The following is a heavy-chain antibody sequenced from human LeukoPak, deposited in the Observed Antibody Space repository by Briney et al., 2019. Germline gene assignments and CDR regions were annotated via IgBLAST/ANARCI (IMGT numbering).Heavy chain of an antibody. V-gene: IGHV4-34*01. D-gene: IGHD2-2*01. CDR2: INHSGST. CDR1: GGSFSGYY. Sequence: SVTLSLTCAVYGGSFSGYYWSWIRQPPGKGLEWIGEINHSGSTNYNPSLKSRVTISVDTSKNQFSLKLSSVTAADTAVYYCARGLGGNCSSTSCRTYYMDVWGKGTTVTVSS. CDR3: ARGLGGNCSSTSCRTYYMDV. J-gene: IGHJ6*03.